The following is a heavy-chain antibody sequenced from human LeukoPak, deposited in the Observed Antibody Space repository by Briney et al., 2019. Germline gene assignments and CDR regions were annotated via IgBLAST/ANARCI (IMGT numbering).Heavy chain of an antibody. CDR2: IYYSGST. J-gene: IGHJ4*02. CDR1: GGSISSYY. CDR3: ARARRDGYNEGYFDY. V-gene: IGHV4-59*01. D-gene: IGHD5-24*01. Sequence: SETLSLTCTVSGGSISSYYWSWIRQPPGKGLEWLGYIYYSGSTNYNPSLKSRVTISVDTSKNQFSLKLSSVTAADTAVYYCARARRDGYNEGYFDYWGQGTLVTVSS.